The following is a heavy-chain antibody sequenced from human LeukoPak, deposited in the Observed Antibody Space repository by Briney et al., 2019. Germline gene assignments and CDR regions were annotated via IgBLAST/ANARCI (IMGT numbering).Heavy chain of an antibody. V-gene: IGHV4-59*08. CDR1: GGSISSYY. D-gene: IGHD3-16*01. J-gene: IGHJ6*02. CDR3: ARLIGDYYYYGMDV. Sequence: SETLSLTCTVSGGSISSYYWSWIRQPPGKGLEWIGYIYYSGSTNYNPSLKSRVTISVDTSKNQFSLKLSSVTAADTAVYYCARLIGDYYYYGMDVWGQGTTVTVSS. CDR2: IYYSGST.